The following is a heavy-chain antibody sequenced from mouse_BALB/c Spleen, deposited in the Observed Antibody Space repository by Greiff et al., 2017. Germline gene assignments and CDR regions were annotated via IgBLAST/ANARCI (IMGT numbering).Heavy chain of an antibody. CDR2: INPSTGYT. V-gene: IGHV1-7*01. D-gene: IGHD2-4*01. CDR1: GYTFTSYW. CDR3: ASPSTMITTAWFAY. J-gene: IGHJ3*01. Sequence: VQLQQSGAELAKPGASVKMSCKASGYTFTSYWMHWVKQRPGQGLEWIGYINPSTGYTEYNQKFKDKATLTADKSSSTAYMQLSSLTSEDSAVYYCASPSTMITTAWFAYWGQGTLVTVSA.